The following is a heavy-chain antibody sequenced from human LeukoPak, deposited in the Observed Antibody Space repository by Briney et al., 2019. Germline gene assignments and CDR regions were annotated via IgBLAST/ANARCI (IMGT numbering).Heavy chain of an antibody. Sequence: PSETLSLTCTVSGGSISSYYWSWIRQPPGKGLEWIGYIYYSGSTNYNPSLKSRVTISVDTSKNQFSLKLSSVTAADTAVYYCARVTGGYDSPPTGWFDPWGQGTLVTVSS. D-gene: IGHD3-3*01. V-gene: IGHV4-59*01. CDR1: GGSISSYY. J-gene: IGHJ5*02. CDR2: IYYSGST. CDR3: ARVTGGYDSPPTGWFDP.